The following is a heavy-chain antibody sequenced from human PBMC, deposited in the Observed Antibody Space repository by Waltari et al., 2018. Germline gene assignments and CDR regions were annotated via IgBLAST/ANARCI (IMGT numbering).Heavy chain of an antibody. CDR3: ASDFEAAAGSFDY. CDR1: GGSFSGYY. D-gene: IGHD6-13*01. Sequence: QVQLQQWGAGLLKPSETLSLTCAVYGGSFSGYYWSWIRQPPGKGLEWIGEINHSGSTNYNPAVKSRVTISVDTSQNQFSLKLSSVTAADTAVYYCASDFEAAAGSFDYWGQGTLVTVSS. CDR2: INHSGST. V-gene: IGHV4-34*01. J-gene: IGHJ4*02.